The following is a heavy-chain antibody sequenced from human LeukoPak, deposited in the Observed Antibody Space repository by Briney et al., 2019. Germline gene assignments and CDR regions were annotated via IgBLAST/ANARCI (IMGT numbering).Heavy chain of an antibody. CDR2: ISAYNGNT. D-gene: IGHD6-6*01. V-gene: IGHV1-18*01. CDR3: ARAPPEYSSPSYYYYYMDV. J-gene: IGHJ6*03. Sequence: ASVKVSCKASGYTFTSYGISWVRQAPGQGLEWMGWISAYNGNTNYAQKLQGRVTMTTDTSTSTAYMELRSLRSDDTAVYYCARAPPEYSSPSYYYYYMDVWGKGTTVTVSS. CDR1: GYTFTSYG.